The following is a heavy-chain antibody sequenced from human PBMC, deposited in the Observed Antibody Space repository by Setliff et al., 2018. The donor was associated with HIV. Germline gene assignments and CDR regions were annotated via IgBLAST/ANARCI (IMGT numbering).Heavy chain of an antibody. CDR2: INHSGST. Sequence: KSSETLSLTCTVSGVPTSASTYYWSWIRQPPGKGLEWIGEINHSGSTNYNPSLKSRVTISVDTSKNQFSLKLSSVTAADTAVYYCARGGRSLAAQTWFDPWGQGTLVTVSS. D-gene: IGHD6-6*01. V-gene: IGHV4-34*01. CDR3: ARGGRSLAAQTWFDP. CDR1: GVPTSASTYY. J-gene: IGHJ5*02.